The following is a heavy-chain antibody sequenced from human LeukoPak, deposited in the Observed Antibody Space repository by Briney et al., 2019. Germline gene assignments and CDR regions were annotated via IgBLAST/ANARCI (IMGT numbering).Heavy chain of an antibody. CDR1: GGSISSYY. CDR3: ARQRTSFGEYNFDY. D-gene: IGHD3-10*01. V-gene: IGHV4-59*08. J-gene: IGHJ4*02. Sequence: SETLSLTCTVSGGSISSYYWSWIRQPPGKGLEWIGYIYYSGSTNYNPSLESRVTISVDTSKNQFSLKLSSVTAADTAVYYCARQRTSFGEYNFDYWGQGTLVTVSS. CDR2: IYYSGST.